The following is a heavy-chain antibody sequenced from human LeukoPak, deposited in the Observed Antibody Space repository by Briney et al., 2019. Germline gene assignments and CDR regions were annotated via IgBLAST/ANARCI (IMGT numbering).Heavy chain of an antibody. V-gene: IGHV3-23*01. Sequence: GGSLRLSCTASGLTFSTSGFNWVRQAPGKGLEWVASIGPTGSDRYHADSIKGRFTISRDNSKNTLYLQMNSLRAEDTAVYYCAKDLLHDYWGQGTLVTVSS. CDR1: GLTFSTSG. J-gene: IGHJ4*02. CDR3: AKDLLHDY. CDR2: IGPTGSDR.